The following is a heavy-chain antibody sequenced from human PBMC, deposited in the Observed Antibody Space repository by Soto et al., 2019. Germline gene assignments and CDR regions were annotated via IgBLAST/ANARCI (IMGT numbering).Heavy chain of an antibody. CDR1: GASMNSYH. V-gene: IGHV4-4*07. CDR2: IHSSGST. Sequence: LSLTCTVSGASMNSYHWSWIRQPAGKGLEWIGHIHSSGSTNYNPSLKSRVTMSVDTSKNQFSLRLMSLTAADTAVYYCARDQGVAAAGITWFDPWGQGSLVTVS. CDR3: ARDQGVAAAGITWFDP. J-gene: IGHJ5*02. D-gene: IGHD6-13*01.